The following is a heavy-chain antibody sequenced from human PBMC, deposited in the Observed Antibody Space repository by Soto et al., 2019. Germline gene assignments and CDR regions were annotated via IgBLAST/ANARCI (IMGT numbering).Heavy chain of an antibody. CDR2: IIPIFGTA. CDR1: GGTFSSYA. Sequence: QVQLVQSGAEVKKPGSSVKVSCKASGGTFSSYAIGWVRQAPGYGLEWMGGIIPIFGTANYTQKFQGRVTITADESTSTAYMELSSLRSEDTAVYYCARVPNRFLEWPGGDYWGQGTLLTVSS. D-gene: IGHD3-3*01. V-gene: IGHV1-69*12. CDR3: ARVPNRFLEWPGGDY. J-gene: IGHJ4*02.